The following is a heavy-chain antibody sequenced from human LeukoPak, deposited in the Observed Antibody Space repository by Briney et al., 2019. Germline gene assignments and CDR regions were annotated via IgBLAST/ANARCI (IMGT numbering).Heavy chain of an antibody. D-gene: IGHD3-22*01. Sequence: GGSLRLYCAASGFTFSSYWLSWVRQAPGKGLEWVANTKQDGSEKYYVDSVKGRFTISRDNAKNSLYLQMNSLRAEDTAVYYCASDSEPCYYNTPVDYWGQRTLVTVSS. CDR2: TKQDGSEK. J-gene: IGHJ4*02. CDR3: ASDSEPCYYNTPVDY. CDR1: GFTFSSYW. V-gene: IGHV3-7*01.